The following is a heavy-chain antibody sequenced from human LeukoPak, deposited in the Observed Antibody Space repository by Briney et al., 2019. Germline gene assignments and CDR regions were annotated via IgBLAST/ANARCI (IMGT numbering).Heavy chain of an antibody. Sequence: PSETLSLTCAVYGGSFSGYYWSWIRQPPGKGLEWIGEINHSGSTNYNPSLKSRVTISVDTSKNQFSLKLSSVTAADTAVYYCARGANRVERWLYKPPHFSFDYWGQGTLVTVSS. CDR3: ARGANRVERWLYKPPHFSFDY. D-gene: IGHD5-24*01. J-gene: IGHJ4*02. CDR1: GGSFSGYY. V-gene: IGHV4-34*01. CDR2: INHSGST.